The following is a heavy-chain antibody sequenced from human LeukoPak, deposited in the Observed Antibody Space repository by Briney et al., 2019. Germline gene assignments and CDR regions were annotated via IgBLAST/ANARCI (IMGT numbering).Heavy chain of an antibody. J-gene: IGHJ4*02. D-gene: IGHD4-23*01. V-gene: IGHV3-23*01. Sequence: GGSLRLSCAASEFIFSSYGMSWVRQAPGEGLGWVSAISASGGGTYYADSVKGRFTISRDNSRNTLYLEMNSLRAEDTAIYYCAKEVTPGALLYGPFDYWGQGTLVTVSS. CDR3: AKEVTPGALLYGPFDY. CDR2: ISASGGGT. CDR1: EFIFSSYG.